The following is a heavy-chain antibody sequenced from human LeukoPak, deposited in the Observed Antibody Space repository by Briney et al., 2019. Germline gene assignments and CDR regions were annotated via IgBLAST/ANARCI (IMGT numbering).Heavy chain of an antibody. Sequence: ASVKVSCKASGYTFTGYYMHWVRQAPGQGLEWMGWINPNSGGTTYAQNFQGRVTMTRDTSISTAYMELRSLRSDDTAVYYCAALYYDILTGYYTSFDYWGQGTLVTVSS. CDR2: INPNSGGT. CDR3: AALYYDILTGYYTSFDY. D-gene: IGHD3-9*01. CDR1: GYTFTGYY. J-gene: IGHJ4*02. V-gene: IGHV1-2*02.